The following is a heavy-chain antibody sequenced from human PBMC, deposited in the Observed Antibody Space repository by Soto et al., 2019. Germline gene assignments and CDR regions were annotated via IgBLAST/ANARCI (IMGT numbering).Heavy chain of an antibody. CDR2: ISYDGSNK. V-gene: IGHV3-30-3*01. Sequence: GGSLRLSCAASGFTFSSYAMHWVRQAPGKGLEWVAVISYDGSNKYYADYVKGRFTISRDNSKNTLYLQMNSLRAEDTAVYYCARVPYSGYQAYFDYWGQGTLVTVSS. CDR3: ARVPYSGYQAYFDY. CDR1: GFTFSSYA. J-gene: IGHJ4*02. D-gene: IGHD3-9*01.